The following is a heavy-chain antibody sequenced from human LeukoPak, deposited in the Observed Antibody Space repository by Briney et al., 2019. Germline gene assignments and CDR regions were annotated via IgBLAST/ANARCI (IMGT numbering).Heavy chain of an antibody. CDR3: ARYSIYDYVWGSYRYPGPIDY. CDR1: GGSINSNNYY. D-gene: IGHD3-16*02. Sequence: SETLSLTCTVSGGSINSNNYYWGWIRQPPGKGLEWIGEINHSGSTNYNPSLKSRVTISVDTSKNQFSLKLSSVTAADTAVYYCARYSIYDYVWGSYRYPGPIDYWGQGTLVTVSS. J-gene: IGHJ4*02. CDR2: INHSGST. V-gene: IGHV4-39*07.